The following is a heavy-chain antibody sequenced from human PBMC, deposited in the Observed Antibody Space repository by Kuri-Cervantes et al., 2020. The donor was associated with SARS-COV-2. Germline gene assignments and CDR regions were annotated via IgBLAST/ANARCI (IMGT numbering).Heavy chain of an antibody. CDR2: ISSNSSYI. Sequence: GGSLRLSCAAFGFTFSSYSMNWVRQAPWQGMEWVSSISSNSSYIYYEDSVKGRFTISRDNAKNSLYLQMNSLIAEDTAVCYCARDLKEYKGMDFDYWGQGTMVTVSS. D-gene: IGHD1-1*01. V-gene: IGHV3-21*01. J-gene: IGHJ4*02. CDR3: ARDLKEYKGMDFDY. CDR1: GFTFSSYS.